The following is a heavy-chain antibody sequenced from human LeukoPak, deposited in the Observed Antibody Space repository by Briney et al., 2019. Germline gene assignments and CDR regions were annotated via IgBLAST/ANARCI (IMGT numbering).Heavy chain of an antibody. J-gene: IGHJ6*03. CDR3: ARDRQAARRGPYYYYYYMDV. CDR1: GYTFTGYY. Sequence: SVKVSCKASGYTFTGYYMHWVRQAPGQGLEWMGWINPNSGGTNYAQKFQGRVTMTRDTSISTAYMELSRLRSDDTAVYYCARDRQAARRGPYYYYYYMDVWGKGTTVTVSS. V-gene: IGHV1-2*02. D-gene: IGHD6-6*01. CDR2: INPNSGGT.